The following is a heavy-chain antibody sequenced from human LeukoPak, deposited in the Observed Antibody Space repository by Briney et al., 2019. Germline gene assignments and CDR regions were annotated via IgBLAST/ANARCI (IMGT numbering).Heavy chain of an antibody. CDR3: TRAFRYCSSTSCYLDP. Sequence: GGSLRLSCAASGFTFSDYYMSWIRQAPGKGLEWVSYISTSSYTNYADSVKGRFTISRDNAKNSLYLQMNSLQGEDLDVYDSTRAFRYCSSTSCYLDPWGQGTLVTVSS. CDR2: ISTSSYT. CDR1: GFTFSDYY. D-gene: IGHD2-2*01. V-gene: IGHV3-11*06. J-gene: IGHJ5*02.